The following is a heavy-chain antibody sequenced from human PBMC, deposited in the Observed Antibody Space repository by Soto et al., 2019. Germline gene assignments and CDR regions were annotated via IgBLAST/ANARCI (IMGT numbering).Heavy chain of an antibody. CDR2: IYHSGST. D-gene: IGHD5-12*01. J-gene: IGHJ5*02. Sequence: QLQLQESGSGLVKPSQTLSLTCAVSGGSISSGGYSWSWIRQPPGKGLEWIGYIYHSGSTYYNPSLKSRVTISVDRSKNQFSLKLSSVTAADTAVYYCASVPVATKKFDPWGQGTLVTVSS. CDR1: GGSISSGGYS. V-gene: IGHV4-30-2*01. CDR3: ASVPVATKKFDP.